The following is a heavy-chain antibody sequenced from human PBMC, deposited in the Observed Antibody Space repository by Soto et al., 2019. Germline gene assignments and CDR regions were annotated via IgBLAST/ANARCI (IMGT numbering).Heavy chain of an antibody. CDR3: AKDLRGIYDYVWGSYPEGSR. V-gene: IGHV3-23*01. CDR2: ISGSGGST. J-gene: IGHJ4*02. CDR1: GFTFSSYA. D-gene: IGHD3-16*02. Sequence: EVQLLESGGGLVQPGGSLRLSCAASGFTFSSYAMSWVRQAPGKGLEGVSAISGSGGSTYYADSVKGRFTISRDNSKNTLYLQMNSLRAEDTAVYYCAKDLRGIYDYVWGSYPEGSRWGQGTLVTVSS.